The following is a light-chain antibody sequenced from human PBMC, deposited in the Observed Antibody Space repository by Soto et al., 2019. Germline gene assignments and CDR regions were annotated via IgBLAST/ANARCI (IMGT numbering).Light chain of an antibody. V-gene: IGKV3-20*01. CDR1: QSVSTTF. CDR2: AAS. Sequence: IVLTQSPGTLSLSPGETATLSCRASQSVSTTFLAWYQQKPGQAPRLLIHAASTRATGIADRFSGSGSGTDFTLTISRLDPEDSAVYYCQQYGSSFITFVQGTRLE. J-gene: IGKJ5*01. CDR3: QQYGSSFIT.